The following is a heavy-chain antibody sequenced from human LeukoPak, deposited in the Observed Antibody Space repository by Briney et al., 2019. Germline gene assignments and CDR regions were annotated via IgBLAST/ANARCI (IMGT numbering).Heavy chain of an antibody. D-gene: IGHD2-2*01. CDR1: GFTFSSYA. V-gene: IGHV3-23*01. J-gene: IGHJ6*02. CDR2: ISGSGGST. CDR3: ARNRGGSTSCPF. Sequence: GGSLRLSCAASGFTFSSYAMSWVRQAPGRGLEWVSAISGSGGSTYYADSVKGRFTISRDNSKNTLYLQMNSLRAEDTAVYYCARNRGGSTSCPFWGQGATVTVSS.